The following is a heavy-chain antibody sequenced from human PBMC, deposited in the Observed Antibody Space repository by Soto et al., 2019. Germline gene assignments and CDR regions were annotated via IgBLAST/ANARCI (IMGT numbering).Heavy chain of an antibody. D-gene: IGHD4-17*01. J-gene: IGHJ4*02. CDR3: ARGTTVCFAY. CDR2: INAGNGNR. CDR1: GYTFTSYA. Sequence: ASVKVSCKASGYTFTSYAMHWVRQAPGERLEWMGWINAGNGNRKYSQKFQGRVTITRDTSASTAYMELSSLRSEDTAVYYCARGTTVCFAYWGQGTLVTVSS. V-gene: IGHV1-3*01.